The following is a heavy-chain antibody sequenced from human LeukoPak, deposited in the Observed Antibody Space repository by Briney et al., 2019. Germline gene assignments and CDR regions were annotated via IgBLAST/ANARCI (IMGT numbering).Heavy chain of an antibody. Sequence: GESLKISCKGSGYSLITYWIGWVRQTPGKGLEWMGIIYPRDSDTRYSPSFQGQVNISVDKSITTSYLHWNSLKASDTAMYLCAILGYCSGGDCYPEYWGQGTLVTVSS. CDR1: GYSLITYW. V-gene: IGHV5-51*01. CDR2: IYPRDSDT. J-gene: IGHJ4*02. CDR3: AILGYCSGGDCYPEY. D-gene: IGHD2-15*01.